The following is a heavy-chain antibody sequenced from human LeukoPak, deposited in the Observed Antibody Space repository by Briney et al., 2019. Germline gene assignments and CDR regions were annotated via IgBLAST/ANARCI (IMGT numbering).Heavy chain of an antibody. Sequence: GESLKISCKGSGYSFTNYWIGWVRQIPGKGPEWMGIIYPGDSDTRYSPSFQGQVTISADKSISTAYLQWRSLKASDTAMYYCARRSGSDALDIWGQGTMVTVSS. CDR3: ARRSGSDALDI. D-gene: IGHD3-10*01. CDR2: IYPGDSDT. CDR1: GYSFTNYW. V-gene: IGHV5-51*01. J-gene: IGHJ3*02.